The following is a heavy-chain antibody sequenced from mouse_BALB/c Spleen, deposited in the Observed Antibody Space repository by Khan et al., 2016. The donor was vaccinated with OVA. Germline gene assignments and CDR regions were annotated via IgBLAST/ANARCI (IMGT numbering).Heavy chain of an antibody. D-gene: IGHD2-3*01. CDR3: ARDGSRYNYAMDY. CDR2: ISYSGST. Sequence: VQLQQSGPGLVKPSQSLSLTCTVTGYSITSDYAWNWIRQFPGNKLEWMGYISYSGSTSYNPSLKSRISIHRATSKNQFFLQLNSVTTEDTATYYCARDGSRYNYAMDYWGQGTAVTVSS. J-gene: IGHJ4*01. V-gene: IGHV3-2*02. CDR1: GYSITSDYA.